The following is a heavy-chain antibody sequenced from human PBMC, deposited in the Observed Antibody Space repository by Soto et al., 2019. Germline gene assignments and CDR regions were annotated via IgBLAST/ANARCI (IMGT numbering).Heavy chain of an antibody. CDR2: IKSDGSSA. CDR1: GFTFSNYW. V-gene: IGHV3-74*01. J-gene: IGHJ6*02. D-gene: IGHD2-21*02. CDR3: ARDLGLPIYYGMDV. Sequence: EVQLVESGGGLVQPGGSLRLSCAASGFTFSNYWMHWVRQAPGKGLEWVSRIKSDGSSADFADSVKGRFTISRDNARNTLYLQMSSLRIEDTAVYYCARDLGLPIYYGMDVWGQGTTVTVSS.